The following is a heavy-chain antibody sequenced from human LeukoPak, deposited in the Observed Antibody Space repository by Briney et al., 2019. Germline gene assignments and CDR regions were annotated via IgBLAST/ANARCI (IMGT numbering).Heavy chain of an antibody. J-gene: IGHJ4*02. Sequence: GGSLRLSCAASGFTFSSYAMSWVRQAPGKGLEWVANIKQDGTEKYYVDSVKGRFTISRDNGKNSLYLHMNSLRAEDTAVYYCARGSSLAYWGQGTLVIVSS. CDR1: GFTFSSYA. V-gene: IGHV3-7*01. D-gene: IGHD6-6*01. CDR3: ARGSSLAY. CDR2: IKQDGTEK.